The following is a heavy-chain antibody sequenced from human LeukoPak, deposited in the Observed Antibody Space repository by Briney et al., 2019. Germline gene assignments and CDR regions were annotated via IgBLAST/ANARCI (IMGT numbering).Heavy chain of an antibody. V-gene: IGHV1-2*02. Sequence: GASVTLSFTASGYPFTAYYIHWVRQAPGQGLERMGGINPNSGGTNYAQKFQGRVTMASDTSITTAYMDLSRLTSDDTAVYYCAREISDYASAYWGQGTLVTVSS. CDR3: AREISDYASAY. D-gene: IGHD4-17*01. J-gene: IGHJ4*02. CDR2: INPNSGGT. CDR1: GYPFTAYY.